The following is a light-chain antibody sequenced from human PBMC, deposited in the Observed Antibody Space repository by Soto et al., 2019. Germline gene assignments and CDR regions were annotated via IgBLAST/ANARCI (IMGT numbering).Light chain of an antibody. CDR1: RSNIGSHF. V-gene: IGLV1-47*01. J-gene: IGLJ3*02. Sequence: QSVLTQPPSASGTPGQSLTISCSGSRSNIGSHFVYWYQHLPGTAPKLLIFRDGQRPSGVPARFFGSKSGTSASLAITGLRSEDEADYYCAVWDQSLTGWVFGGGTKLTVL. CDR2: RDG. CDR3: AVWDQSLTGWV.